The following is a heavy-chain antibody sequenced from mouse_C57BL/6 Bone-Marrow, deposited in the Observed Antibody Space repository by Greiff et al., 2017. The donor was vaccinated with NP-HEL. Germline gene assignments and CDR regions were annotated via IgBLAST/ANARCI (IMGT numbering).Heavy chain of an antibody. CDR1: GYTFTDYE. J-gene: IGHJ2*01. CDR2: IDPETGGT. V-gene: IGHV1-15*01. D-gene: IGHD2-1*01. Sequence: VQLQQSGAELVRPGASVTLSCKASGYTFTDYEMHWVKQTPVHGLEWIGAIDPETGGTAYNQKFKGKAILTADKSSSTAYMELRSLTSEDSAVYYCTRYRDYGNYFDYWGQGTTLTVSS. CDR3: TRYRDYGNYFDY.